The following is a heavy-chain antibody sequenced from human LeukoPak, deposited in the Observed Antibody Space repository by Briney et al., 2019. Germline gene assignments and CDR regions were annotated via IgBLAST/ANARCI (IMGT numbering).Heavy chain of an antibody. J-gene: IGHJ4*02. D-gene: IGHD2-15*01. V-gene: IGHV3-23*01. CDR3: AKAPVASCRGAFCYPFDC. CDR1: GFTLSSYG. Sequence: GGSLRLSCAASGFTLSSYGMSWVRQAPGKGLERVSAISGSDGGTYYADSVKGRFTISRDNSKNTLYLQMNSLRAEETAIYYCAKAPVASCRGAFCYPFDCWGQGNLVTVSS. CDR2: ISGSDGGT.